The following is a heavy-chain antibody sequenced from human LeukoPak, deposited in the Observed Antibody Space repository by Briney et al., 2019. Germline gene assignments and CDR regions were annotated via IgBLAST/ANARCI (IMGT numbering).Heavy chain of an antibody. CDR2: IKHSGST. Sequence: PSETLSHTCAVYGGSFSGYYWSWIRQPPGKGLESIGEIKHSGSTNYNPSLKSRVTISVDTSKNQFSLKLSSVTAADTAVYYCARCSNYVGYNWFDPWGQGTLVTVSS. CDR3: ARCSNYVGYNWFDP. V-gene: IGHV4-34*01. D-gene: IGHD4-11*01. CDR1: GGSFSGYY. J-gene: IGHJ5*02.